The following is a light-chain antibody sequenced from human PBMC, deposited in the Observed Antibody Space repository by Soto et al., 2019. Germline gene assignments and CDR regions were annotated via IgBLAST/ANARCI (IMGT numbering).Light chain of an antibody. Sequence: DIQMTQSPSTLSASVGDGVTITCRASQSISSWLAWYQQKPGKAPKLLIYDASSLESGVPSRFSGSGSGTEFTLTIRSLQPDDFATYYCQQYNSYLTFGQGTKVEIK. J-gene: IGKJ1*01. CDR3: QQYNSYLT. CDR1: QSISSW. V-gene: IGKV1-5*01. CDR2: DAS.